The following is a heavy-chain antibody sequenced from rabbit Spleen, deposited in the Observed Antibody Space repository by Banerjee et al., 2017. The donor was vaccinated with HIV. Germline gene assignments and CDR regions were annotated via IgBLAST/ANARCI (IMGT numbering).Heavy chain of an antibody. CDR2: IAGSSSGFT. V-gene: IGHV1S40*01. J-gene: IGHJ6*01. CDR3: ARDSGTSFSSYGMDL. Sequence: QSLVESGGGLVQPEGSLALTCKASGFSFSSSDYICWVRQAPGKGLEWISCIAGSSSGFTYSATCAKGRFTISKTSSTTVTLQMTSLTVADKATYFCARDSGTSFSSYGMDLWGQGTLVTVS. CDR1: GFSFSSSDY. D-gene: IGHD6-1*01.